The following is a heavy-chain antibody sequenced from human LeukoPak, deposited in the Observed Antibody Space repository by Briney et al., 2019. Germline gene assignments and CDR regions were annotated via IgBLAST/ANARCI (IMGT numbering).Heavy chain of an antibody. Sequence: GGSLRLSCAASGFTFYYYAMHWVRQAPGKGLEWVSGISCDSGSIGYADSVKGRFTISRYNAKNSLYLQMNSLRAESTALYYCAKAAFITIFGVVPKKHFDYWGQGALVTVSS. CDR2: ISCDSGSI. CDR3: AKAAFITIFGVVPKKHFDY. V-gene: IGHV3-9*01. J-gene: IGHJ4*02. CDR1: GFTFYYYA. D-gene: IGHD3-3*01.